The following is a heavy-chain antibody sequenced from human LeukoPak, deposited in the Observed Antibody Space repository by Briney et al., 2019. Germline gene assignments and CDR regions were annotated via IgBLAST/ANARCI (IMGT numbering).Heavy chain of an antibody. V-gene: IGHV3-21*01. D-gene: IGHD2-2*01. J-gene: IGHJ6*03. CDR1: GFTFNNYN. CDR3: ARGQGYESYYYMDV. CDR2: ITRDSIYT. Sequence: GGSLRLSCAASGFTFNNYNMNWVRQTPGKGLEWVSSITRDSIYTFYADSVRGRFTISRDNAKNLLSLQMNSLRAEDTAVYYCARGQGYESYYYMDVWGKGTTVSVSS.